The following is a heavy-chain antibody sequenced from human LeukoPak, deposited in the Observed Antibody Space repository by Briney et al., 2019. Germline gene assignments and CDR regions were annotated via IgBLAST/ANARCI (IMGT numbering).Heavy chain of an antibody. CDR2: IKSDGST. CDR3: ARAPSEIGGYYPEYFRH. Sequence: GGSLRLSCAASGFTFSTYWMHWGRQAPGKGLVWFTRIKSDGSTNYADSVKGRFTISRDNAKNTVSLQMNSLRPEDTGVYYCARAPSEIGGYYPEYFRHWGQGTLVTVSS. D-gene: IGHD3-22*01. J-gene: IGHJ1*01. CDR1: GFTFSTYW. V-gene: IGHV3-74*01.